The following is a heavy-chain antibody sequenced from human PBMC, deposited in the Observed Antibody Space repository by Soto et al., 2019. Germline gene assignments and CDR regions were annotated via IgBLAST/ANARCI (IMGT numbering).Heavy chain of an antibody. CDR3: ARLQYSSSWYFAFDI. CDR2: IYHSGST. CDR1: GGSISSSY. J-gene: IGHJ3*02. D-gene: IGHD6-13*01. V-gene: IGHV4-59*12. Sequence: SETLSLTCTVSGGSISSSYWIWIRQPPGKGLEWIGYIYHSGSTYYNPSLKSRVTISVDRSKNQFSLKLSSVTAADTAVYYCARLQYSSSWYFAFDIWGQGTMVTVSS.